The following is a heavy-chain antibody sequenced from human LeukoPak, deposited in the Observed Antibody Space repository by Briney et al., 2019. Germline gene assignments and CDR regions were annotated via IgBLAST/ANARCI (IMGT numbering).Heavy chain of an antibody. V-gene: IGHV3-23*01. Sequence: GGSLRLSCVASGFTFGKYWMSWVRQAPGKGLEWVSAISGSGGSTYYADSVKGRFTISRDNSKNTLYLQMNSLRAEDTAVYYCAKFQGYYDSSGYSRGNYFDYWGQGTLVTVSS. CDR3: AKFQGYYDSSGYSRGNYFDY. CDR2: ISGSGGST. J-gene: IGHJ4*02. CDR1: GFTFGKYW. D-gene: IGHD3-22*01.